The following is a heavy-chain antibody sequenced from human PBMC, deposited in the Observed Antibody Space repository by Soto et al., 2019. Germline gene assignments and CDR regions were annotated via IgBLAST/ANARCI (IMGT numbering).Heavy chain of an antibody. CDR1: GFTFSSYD. V-gene: IGHV3-13*04. D-gene: IGHD3-22*01. Sequence: PGGSLRLSCAASGFTFSSYDMHWVRQVTGKGLEWVSTFGSSGDTYYPGSLKGRFTISRENAKNSLYLQMNSLRAEDTAVYYCERGGASHNSGYYYFGLWGQGTLVTVSS. CDR2: FGSSGDT. J-gene: IGHJ4*02. CDR3: ERGGASHNSGYYYFGL.